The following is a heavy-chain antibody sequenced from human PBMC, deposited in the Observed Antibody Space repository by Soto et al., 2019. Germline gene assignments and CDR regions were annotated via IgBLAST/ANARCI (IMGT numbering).Heavy chain of an antibody. CDR2: IIPVFGRP. J-gene: IGHJ1*01. CDR1: GGTFSSFG. CDR3: AREGSGYNF. V-gene: IGHV1-69*13. Sequence: SVKVSCKASGGTFSSFGISWVRQAPGQGLEWMGGIIPVFGRPNYAQRFRGRLTITEDESTSTSYMELIDLGSEDTAVYYCAREGSGYNFWGQGTQVTVSS. D-gene: IGHD5-12*01.